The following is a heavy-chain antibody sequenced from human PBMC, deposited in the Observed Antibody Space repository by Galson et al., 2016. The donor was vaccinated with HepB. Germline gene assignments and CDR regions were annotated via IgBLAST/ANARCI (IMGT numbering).Heavy chain of an antibody. CDR3: AQPRTTVTTLYYYYGMDV. D-gene: IGHD4-17*01. CDR2: IIPIFGTA. V-gene: IGHV1-69*13. CDR1: GGTFSNYA. Sequence: SVKVSCKASGGTFSNYAISWVRQAPGQGLEWVGGIIPIFGTANYAQKFQGRVTITADESTSTAYMELSSLRSEDTAVYYCAQPRTTVTTLYYYYGMDVWGQGTTVTVSS. J-gene: IGHJ6*02.